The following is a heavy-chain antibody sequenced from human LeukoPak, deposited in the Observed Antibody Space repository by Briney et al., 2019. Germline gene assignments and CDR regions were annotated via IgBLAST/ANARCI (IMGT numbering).Heavy chain of an antibody. Sequence: GGSLRLSCSASGLNFNYFAMSWIRQAPGKRLEWVSTIGDSGSGGSYADSVRGRFTISRDNSKNIVYLQMHSLRVDDSAVHYCSRIKYGGNSGYHFDYWGQGTLVTVSS. J-gene: IGHJ4*02. CDR1: GLNFNYFA. D-gene: IGHD4-23*01. CDR2: IGDSGSGG. CDR3: SRIKYGGNSGYHFDY. V-gene: IGHV3-23*01.